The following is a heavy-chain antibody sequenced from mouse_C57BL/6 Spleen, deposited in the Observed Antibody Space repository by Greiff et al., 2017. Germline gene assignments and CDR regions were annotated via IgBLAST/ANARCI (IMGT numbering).Heavy chain of an antibody. CDR1: GYTFTSYW. Sequence: QVQLKQPGAELVRPGTSVKLSCKASGYTFTSYWMHWVKQRPGQGLEWIGVIDPSDSYTNYNQKFKGKATLTVDTSSSTAYMQLSSLTSEDSAVYYCARRGYYTAMDYWGQGTSVTVSS. V-gene: IGHV1-59*01. CDR2: IDPSDSYT. J-gene: IGHJ4*01. D-gene: IGHD2-12*01. CDR3: ARRGYYTAMDY.